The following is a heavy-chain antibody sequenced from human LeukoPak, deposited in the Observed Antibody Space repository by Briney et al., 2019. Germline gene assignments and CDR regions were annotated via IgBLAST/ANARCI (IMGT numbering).Heavy chain of an antibody. D-gene: IGHD6-19*01. CDR2: ISGSGSST. V-gene: IGHV3-23*01. CDR1: VFTFTSYS. Sequence: GGSLRLSCAASVFTFTSYSMNWVRQAPWKGLEWVSTISGSGSSTYYVDSVKGRFTISRDNSKNTLYLQMNSLRAEDTAEYYCAKDSNGWYQRGSNYFDYWGQGTLVTVSS. J-gene: IGHJ4*02. CDR3: AKDSNGWYQRGSNYFDY.